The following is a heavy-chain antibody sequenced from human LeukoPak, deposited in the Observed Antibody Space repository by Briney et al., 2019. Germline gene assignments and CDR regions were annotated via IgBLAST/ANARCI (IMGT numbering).Heavy chain of an antibody. CDR2: IYYSGST. V-gene: IGHV4-59*08. Sequence: SETLSLTCTVSGGSISSYYWSWIRQPPGKGLEWIGYIYYSGSTNYNPSLKSRVTISVDTSKNQFSLKLSSVTAADTAVYYCARLEPPTVTTLNSDWYFDLWGRGTLVTVSS. CDR3: ARLEPPTVTTLNSDWYFDL. D-gene: IGHD4-17*01. J-gene: IGHJ2*01. CDR1: GGSISSYY.